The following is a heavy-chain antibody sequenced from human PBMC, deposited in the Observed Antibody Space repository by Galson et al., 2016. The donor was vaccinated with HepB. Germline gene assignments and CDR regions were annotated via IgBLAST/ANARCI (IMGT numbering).Heavy chain of an antibody. D-gene: IGHD3-10*01. CDR3: ARVVYGSGSYYRFYDY. CDR2: ITSSCSLI. V-gene: IGHV3-48*02. J-gene: IGHJ4*02. Sequence: SLRLSCAVFGFNLNSYSMNWVRQAPGKGLEWISYITSSCSLILYADSVKGRFTISRDNARNSLYLQMNILRDEDTAVYYWARVVYGSGSYYRFYDYWGQGTLVTVSS. CDR1: GFNLNSYS.